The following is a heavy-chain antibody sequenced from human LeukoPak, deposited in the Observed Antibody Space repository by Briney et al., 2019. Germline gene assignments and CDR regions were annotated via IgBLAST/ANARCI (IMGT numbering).Heavy chain of an antibody. D-gene: IGHD6-13*01. CDR3: ARTVAAAGSPLPYFDY. J-gene: IGHJ4*02. V-gene: IGHV1-2*02. CDR2: INPNSGGT. Sequence: GASVKVSCKASGYTFTGYYMHWVRQAPGQGLEWMGWINPNSGGTNYAQKFQGRVTMTRDTSISTAYMELSRLRSDDTAVYYCARTVAAAGSPLPYFDYWGQGTLVTVSS. CDR1: GYTFTGYY.